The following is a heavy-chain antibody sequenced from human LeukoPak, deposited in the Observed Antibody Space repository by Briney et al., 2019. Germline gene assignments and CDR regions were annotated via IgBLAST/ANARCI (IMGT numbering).Heavy chain of an antibody. V-gene: IGHV1-69*02. CDR2: IVPVIGVA. CDR1: GDTLITHY. D-gene: IGHD3-22*01. CDR3: ARHSSRGHYYDFDF. J-gene: IGHJ4*02. Sequence: SVKVSCKAPGDTLITHYISWVRQAPGQGLEWAGRIVPVIGVATYAQSLQGRVIITADRSTNTAYMELSSLRFEDSAVYFCARHSSRGHYYDFDFWGQGSLVTVSS.